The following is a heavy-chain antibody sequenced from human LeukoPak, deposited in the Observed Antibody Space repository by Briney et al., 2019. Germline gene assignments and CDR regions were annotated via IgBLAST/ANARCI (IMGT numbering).Heavy chain of an antibody. J-gene: IGHJ1*01. V-gene: IGHV3-48*01. CDR1: GFTFSSYS. Sequence: SGGSLRLSCAASGFTFSSYSMNWVRQAPGKGLEWVSYISSSSSTIYYADSVKGRFTISRDNAKNSLYLQMNSLRAEDTAVYYCARNEYSSFEYFQHWGQGTLVTVSS. CDR3: ARNEYSSFEYFQH. CDR2: ISSSSSTI. D-gene: IGHD6-6*01.